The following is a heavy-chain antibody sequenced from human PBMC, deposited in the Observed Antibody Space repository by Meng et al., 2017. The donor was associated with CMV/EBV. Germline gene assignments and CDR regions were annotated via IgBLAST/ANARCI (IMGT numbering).Heavy chain of an antibody. Sequence: ACGFTFSSYSMNWVRQAPGKGLEWVSSISSSSSYIYYADSVKGRFTISRDNAKNSLYLQMNSLRAEDTAVYYCARLYCSSTSCPGDYWGQGTLVTVSS. J-gene: IGHJ4*02. CDR3: ARLYCSSTSCPGDY. CDR1: GFTFSSYS. CDR2: ISSSSSYI. D-gene: IGHD2-2*01. V-gene: IGHV3-21*01.